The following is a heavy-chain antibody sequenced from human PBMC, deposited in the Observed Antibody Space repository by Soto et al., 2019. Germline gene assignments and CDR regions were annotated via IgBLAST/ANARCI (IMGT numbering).Heavy chain of an antibody. CDR2: ISAYNGNT. J-gene: IGHJ6*03. CDR1: GYTFTSYG. V-gene: IGHV1-18*01. Sequence: ASVKVSCKASGYTFTSYGISWVRQAPGQGLEWMGWISAYNGNTNYAQKLQGRVTMTTDTSTSTAYMELRSLRSDDTAVYYCARVAIDFPAHPNCSSTSCLRKDYMDVWGKGTTVTVSS. CDR3: ARVAIDFPAHPNCSSTSCLRKDYMDV. D-gene: IGHD2-2*01.